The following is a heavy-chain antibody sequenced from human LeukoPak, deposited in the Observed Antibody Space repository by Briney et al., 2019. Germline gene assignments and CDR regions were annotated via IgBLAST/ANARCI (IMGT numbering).Heavy chain of an antibody. CDR2: IIPILGIA. J-gene: IGHJ5*02. CDR1: GGTFSSYT. V-gene: IGHV1-69*02. CDR3: ARGTSSTPHYDILTGPRGWFDP. D-gene: IGHD3-9*01. Sequence: SVKVSCKASGGTFSSYTISWVRQAPGQGPEWMGRIIPILGIANYAQKFQGRVTITADKSTSTAYMELSSLRSEDTAVYYCARGTSSTPHYDILTGPRGWFDPWGQGTLVTVSS.